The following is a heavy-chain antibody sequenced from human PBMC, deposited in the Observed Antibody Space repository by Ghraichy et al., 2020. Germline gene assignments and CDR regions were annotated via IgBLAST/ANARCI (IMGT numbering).Heavy chain of an antibody. Sequence: GEALNISCVGSGFTFSGYDMNWVRQSPGRGLEWVSHISSSGRIIFYADSVQGRFTVSRNNAQNSLSLQMNSLRDEDTATYYCARASTVVRFYYYGGLDVWGQGTTVTVSS. J-gene: IGHJ6*02. D-gene: IGHD4-17*01. CDR1: GFTFSGYD. CDR2: ISSSGRII. CDR3: ARASTVVRFYYYGGLDV. V-gene: IGHV3-48*02.